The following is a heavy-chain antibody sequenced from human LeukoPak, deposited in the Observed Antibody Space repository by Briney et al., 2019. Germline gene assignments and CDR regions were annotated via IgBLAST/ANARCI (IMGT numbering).Heavy chain of an antibody. J-gene: IGHJ3*02. D-gene: IGHD2-2*01. V-gene: IGHV4-4*07. CDR2: IYTSGST. CDR1: GGSISSYY. CDR3: ARDWPYCSSTSCYGAFDI. Sequence: SETLSLTCTVSGGSISSYYWSWIRQPAGKGLEWIGRIYTSGSTNYNPSLKSRVTMSVDTSKNQFSLKLSSVTAADTAVYYCARDWPYCSSTSCYGAFDIWGQGTMVTVSS.